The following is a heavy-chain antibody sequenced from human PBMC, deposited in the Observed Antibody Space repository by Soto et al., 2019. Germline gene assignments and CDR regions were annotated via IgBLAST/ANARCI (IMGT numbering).Heavy chain of an antibody. CDR1: GGSISSSSYY. D-gene: IGHD3-3*01. CDR2: IYYSGST. J-gene: IGHJ6*02. CDR3: ARQYFWSGYRPAHGYGMDV. V-gene: IGHV4-39*01. Sequence: QLQLQESGPGLVKPSETLSLTCTVSGGSISSSSYYWGWIRQPPGKGLEWIGTIYYSGSTYYNPSFKSRVTISVDTSKNQFSLKLSSVTAADTAVYYCARQYFWSGYRPAHGYGMDVWGQGTTVTVSS.